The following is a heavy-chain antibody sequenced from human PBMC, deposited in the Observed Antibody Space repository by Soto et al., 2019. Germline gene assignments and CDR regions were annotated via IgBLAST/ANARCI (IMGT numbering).Heavy chain of an antibody. CDR2: INASNGNT. J-gene: IGHJ4*02. V-gene: IGHV1-46*01. D-gene: IGHD4-17*01. Sequence: ASVKVSCKASGYTFTGYYMHWVRQAPGQGLEWMALINASNGNTKYAQKFQGRVTMTRDTSTSTVYMELSSLRSEDTAVYYCARLTATVTEINGDYWGQGTLVTVSS. CDR1: GYTFTGYY. CDR3: ARLTATVTEINGDY.